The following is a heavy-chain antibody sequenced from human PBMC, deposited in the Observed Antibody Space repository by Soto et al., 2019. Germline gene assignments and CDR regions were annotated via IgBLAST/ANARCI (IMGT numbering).Heavy chain of an antibody. CDR3: ARRYGLSAFDI. CDR1: GGSISSYY. J-gene: IGHJ3*02. D-gene: IGHD3-10*01. V-gene: IGHV4-59*08. Sequence: SETLSLTCTVSGGSISSYYWSWIRQPPGKGLEWIGDIYYSGCTNYNPSLKSRVTISVDTSKNQFSLKLSSVTAADTAVYFCARRYGLSAFDIWGQGTMVTVSS. CDR2: IYYSGCT.